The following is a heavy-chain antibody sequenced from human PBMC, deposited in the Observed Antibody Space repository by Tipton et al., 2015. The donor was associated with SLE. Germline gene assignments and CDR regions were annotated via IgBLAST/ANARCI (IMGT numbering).Heavy chain of an antibody. J-gene: IGHJ5*02. D-gene: IGHD4-17*01. V-gene: IGHV4-4*02. Sequence: TLSLTCAVSGASIGRSNWWSWVRQSPGKGLEWIGEIFHSGRTNYNPSLKSRVTISLDTSTNQFSLKLNSVTAADTAVYYCARHHSLLRRFDPWGQGTLVTVSS. CDR2: IFHSGRT. CDR3: ARHHSLLRRFDP. CDR1: GASIGRSNW.